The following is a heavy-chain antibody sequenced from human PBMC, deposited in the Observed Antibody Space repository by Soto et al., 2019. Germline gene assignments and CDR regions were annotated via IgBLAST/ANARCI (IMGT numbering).Heavy chain of an antibody. V-gene: IGHV3-30*18. CDR1: GFTFSSYG. J-gene: IGHJ6*02. D-gene: IGHD6-13*01. CDR2: ISYDGSNK. CDR3: AKDYSSSWTGYYYGMDV. Sequence: QVQLVESGGGVVQPGRSLRLSCAASGFTFSSYGMHWVRQAPGKGLEWVAVISYDGSNKYYADSVKGRFTIARDNSKKPLYLQMNSLRAEDTAVYYCAKDYSSSWTGYYYGMDVWGQGTTVTVSS.